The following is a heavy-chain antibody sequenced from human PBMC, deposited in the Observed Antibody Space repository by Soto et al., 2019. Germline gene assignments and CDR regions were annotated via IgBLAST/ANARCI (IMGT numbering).Heavy chain of an antibody. Sequence: ASENRACKAAGYTFTGYYMHWVRQAPGQGLEWMGWINPNSGGTNYTQKFQGWVTMTRDTSISTAYMELSRLRSDDTAVYYCARAPHSVYSTSPAPMSMDFPCPAISLTVSS. J-gene: IGHJ6*02. CDR1: GYTFTGYY. D-gene: IGHD4-4*01. CDR3: ARAPHSVYSTSPAPMSMDF. CDR2: INPNSGGT. V-gene: IGHV1-2*04.